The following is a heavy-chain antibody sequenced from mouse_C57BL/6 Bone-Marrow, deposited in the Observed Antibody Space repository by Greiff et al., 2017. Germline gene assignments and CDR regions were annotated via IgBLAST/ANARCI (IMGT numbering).Heavy chain of an antibody. D-gene: IGHD1-1*01. CDR2: INPNNGGT. Sequence: EVQLQQSGPELVKPGASVKISCKASGYTFTDYYMNWVKQSHGKSLEWIGDINPNNGGTSYNQKFKGKATLTVDKSSSTAYMELRSLTSEYSAVYYCASDIYYYGSSLWYFDYWGQGTTLTVSS. V-gene: IGHV1-26*01. CDR1: GYTFTDYY. J-gene: IGHJ2*01. CDR3: ASDIYYYGSSLWYFDY.